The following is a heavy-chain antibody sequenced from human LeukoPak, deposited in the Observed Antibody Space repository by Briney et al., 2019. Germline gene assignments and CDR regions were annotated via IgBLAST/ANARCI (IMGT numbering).Heavy chain of an antibody. V-gene: IGHV3-23*01. CDR2: ISGSGGST. J-gene: IGHJ1*01. Sequence: GGSLRLSCAASGFTFSSYAMSWVRQAPGKGLEWVSAISGSGGSTYYADSVKGRFTISRGNSKNTLYLQMNSLRAEDTAVYYCAKRYYYDSSGYPAGPFQHWGQGTLVTVSS. CDR3: AKRYYYDSSGYPAGPFQH. CDR1: GFTFSSYA. D-gene: IGHD3-22*01.